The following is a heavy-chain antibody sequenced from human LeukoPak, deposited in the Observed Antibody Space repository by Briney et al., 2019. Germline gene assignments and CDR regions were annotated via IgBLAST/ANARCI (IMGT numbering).Heavy chain of an antibody. CDR3: AASMAGFNWFDP. J-gene: IGHJ5*02. CDR1: ASTFSSNW. D-gene: IGHD6-19*01. CDR2: ISKDGSST. V-gene: IGHV3-74*01. Sequence: GGSLSLSCAASASTFSSNWMHWVRQAPGKGLVWVSRISKDGSSTSYADSVKGRFTISRDNAKNTLYLQMSSLTAEDTAVYFCAASMAGFNWFDPWGQGTLVTVSS.